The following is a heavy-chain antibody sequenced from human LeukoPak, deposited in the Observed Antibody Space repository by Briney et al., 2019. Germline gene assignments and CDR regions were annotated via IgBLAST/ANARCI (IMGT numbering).Heavy chain of an antibody. V-gene: IGHV3-66*01. J-gene: IGHJ4*02. D-gene: IGHD3-10*01. CDR2: IYSGGST. Sequence: GGSLRLSCAASGFTVSSNYMSWVRQAPGKGLEWVSLIYSGGSTYYADSVKGRFTISRDNSKNTLYLQMTRLRAEDTAVYYCARGSSGVISYADYWGQGTLVTVSS. CDR3: ARGSSGVISYADY. CDR1: GFTVSSNY.